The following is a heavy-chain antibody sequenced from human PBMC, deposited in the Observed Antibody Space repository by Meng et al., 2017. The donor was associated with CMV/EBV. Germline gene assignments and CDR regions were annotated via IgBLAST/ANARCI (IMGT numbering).Heavy chain of an antibody. V-gene: IGHV5-51*01. CDR2: IYPGDSDT. D-gene: IGHD3-10*01. Sequence: GESLKISCKGSGYSFPSYWIGWVRQMPGKGLEWMGIIYPGDSDTRYSPSFQGQVTISADKSISTAYLQWSSLKASDTAMYYCARSTGIWFGELFLDYWGQGTLVTVSS. CDR3: ARSTGIWFGELFLDY. J-gene: IGHJ4*02. CDR1: GYSFPSYW.